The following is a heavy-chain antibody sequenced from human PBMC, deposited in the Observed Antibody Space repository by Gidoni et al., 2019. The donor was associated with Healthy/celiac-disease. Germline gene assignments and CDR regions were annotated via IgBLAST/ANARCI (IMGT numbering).Heavy chain of an antibody. CDR3: ARSELEPGWFDP. CDR1: GGSISSSSYY. D-gene: IGHD1-26*01. J-gene: IGHJ5*02. V-gene: IGHV4-39*01. CDR2: IYYSGST. Sequence: QLQLQESGPGLVKPSETLSLTCPVSGGSISSSSYYWGWIRQPPGKGLEWIGSIYYSGSTYYNPSLKSRVTISVDTSKNQFSLKLSSVTAADTAVYYCARSELEPGWFDPWGQGTLVTVSS.